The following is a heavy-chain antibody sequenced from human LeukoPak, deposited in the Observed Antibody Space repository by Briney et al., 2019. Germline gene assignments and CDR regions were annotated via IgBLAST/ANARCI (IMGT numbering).Heavy chain of an antibody. CDR1: GFTFSSYG. CDR3: ARETLRDDFWSGYRESNWFDP. V-gene: IGHV3-33*01. Sequence: GRSLRLSCAASGFTFSSYGMHWVRQAPGKRLEWVAVIWYDGSNKYYADSVKGRFTISRDNSKNTLYLQMNSLRAEDTAVYYCARETLRDDFWSGYRESNWFDPWGQGTLVTVSS. CDR2: IWYDGSNK. D-gene: IGHD3-3*01. J-gene: IGHJ5*02.